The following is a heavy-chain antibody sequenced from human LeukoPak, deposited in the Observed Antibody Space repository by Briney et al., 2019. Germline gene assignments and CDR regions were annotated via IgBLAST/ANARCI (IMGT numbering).Heavy chain of an antibody. Sequence: PGTSLRLSCAASGFNFRTYAFHWVRQAPGKGPEWMAFITYDGSDTYYADSVQGRFTLSWDNSQNTLYLQMNSLRAADTAVYYCARPGGYAFDMWGQGTMVTVSS. V-gene: IGHV3-30*04. J-gene: IGHJ3*02. CDR3: ARPGGYAFDM. CDR2: ITYDGSDT. D-gene: IGHD3-10*01. CDR1: GFNFRTYA.